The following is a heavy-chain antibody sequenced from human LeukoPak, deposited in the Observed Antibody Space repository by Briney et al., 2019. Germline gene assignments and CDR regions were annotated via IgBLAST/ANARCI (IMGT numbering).Heavy chain of an antibody. CDR3: ATMTTVTTNNWFDP. CDR1: GFTFSSYS. CDR2: ISSSSSYI. V-gene: IGHV3-21*01. D-gene: IGHD4-17*01. J-gene: IGHJ5*02. Sequence: PGGSLRLSCAASGFTFSSYSMNWVRQAPGKGLEWVSSISSSSSYIYYADSVMGRFTISRDNAKNSLYLQMNSLRAEDTAVYYCATMTTVTTNNWFDPWGQGTLVTVSS.